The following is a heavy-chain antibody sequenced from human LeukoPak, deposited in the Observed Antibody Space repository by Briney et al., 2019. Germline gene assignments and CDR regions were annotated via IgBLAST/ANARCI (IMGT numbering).Heavy chain of an antibody. V-gene: IGHV1-8*01. CDR2: MNPNSGNT. Sequence: ASVKVSCKASGYTFTSYDINWVRQATGQGLEWMGWMNPNSGNTGYAQKFQGRVTMTRNTSISTAYMELSSLRSEDTAVYYCARVKDIGSSWYVSYYYYGMDVWGQGTTVTVSS. CDR1: GYTFTSYD. J-gene: IGHJ6*02. D-gene: IGHD6-13*01. CDR3: ARVKDIGSSWYVSYYYYGMDV.